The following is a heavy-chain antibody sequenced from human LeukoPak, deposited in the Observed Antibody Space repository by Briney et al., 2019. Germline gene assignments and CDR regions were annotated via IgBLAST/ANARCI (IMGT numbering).Heavy chain of an antibody. D-gene: IGHD3-10*01. Sequence: PSETLSLTCAVYGGSFSGYYWSWIRQPPGKGLEWIGEIDHSGSTNYNPSLKSRVTISVDTSKNQFSLKLSSVTAADTAVYYCARAGNYYGSGRSDYWGQGTLVTVSS. CDR2: IDHSGST. CDR3: ARAGNYYGSGRSDY. CDR1: GGSFSGYY. V-gene: IGHV4-34*01. J-gene: IGHJ4*02.